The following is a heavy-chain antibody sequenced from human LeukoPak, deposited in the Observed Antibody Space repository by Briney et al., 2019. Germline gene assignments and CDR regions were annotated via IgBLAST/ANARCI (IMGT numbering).Heavy chain of an antibody. V-gene: IGHV4-59*01. D-gene: IGHD3-22*01. CDR1: GGSISSYY. Sequence: SETLSLTCTVSGGSISSYYWSWIRQPPGKGLEWIGYIYYSGSTNYNPSLKSRATISVDTSKNQFSLKLSSVTAADTAVYYCARDYYDSSGYFDYWGQGTLVTVSS. CDR3: ARDYYDSSGYFDY. J-gene: IGHJ4*02. CDR2: IYYSGST.